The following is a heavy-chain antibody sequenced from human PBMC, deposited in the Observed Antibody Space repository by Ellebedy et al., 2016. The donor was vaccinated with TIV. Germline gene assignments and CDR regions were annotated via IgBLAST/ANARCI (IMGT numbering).Heavy chain of an antibody. D-gene: IGHD6-19*01. CDR2: TRTKVQSYST. Sequence: GESLKISCAASGFTFSDHYMDWVRQAPGKGLEWIGRTRTKVQSYSTEYAASVKGRFTISRDDSQNSLYLQMNSLKIEDAAVYYCARGASGRSASGRSGWFSGFEIWGQGTMVTVSS. CDR1: GFTFSDHY. J-gene: IGHJ3*02. V-gene: IGHV3-72*01. CDR3: ARGASGRSASGRSGWFSGFEI.